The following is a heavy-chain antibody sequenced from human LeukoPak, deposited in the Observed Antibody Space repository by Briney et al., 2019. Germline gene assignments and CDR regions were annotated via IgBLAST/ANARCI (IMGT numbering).Heavy chain of an antibody. Sequence: ASVKVSCKVSGYTLTELSMHWVRQAPGKGLEWMGGFDPEDGETIYAQKFQGRVTMTEDTSTDTAYMELSSLRSEDTAVYYCARGLGYRYCSSTSCYTYYYYGMDVWGQGTTVTVSS. V-gene: IGHV1-24*01. D-gene: IGHD2-2*01. CDR1: GYTLTELS. J-gene: IGHJ6*02. CDR2: FDPEDGET. CDR3: ARGLGYRYCSSTSCYTYYYYGMDV.